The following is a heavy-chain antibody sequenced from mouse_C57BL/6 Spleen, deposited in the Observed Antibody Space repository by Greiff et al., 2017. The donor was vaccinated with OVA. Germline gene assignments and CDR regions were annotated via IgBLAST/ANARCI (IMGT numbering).Heavy chain of an antibody. J-gene: IGHJ3*01. V-gene: IGHV1-69*01. Sequence: QVQLQQPGAELVMPGASVKLSCKASGYTFTSYWMHWVKQRPGQGLEWIGEIDPSDSYTNYNQKFKGKSTLTVDKSSSTAYMQLSSLTSEDSAVYYCARNGYDGNQRLAYWGQGTLVTVSA. CDR1: GYTFTSYW. CDR2: IDPSDSYT. CDR3: ARNGYDGNQRLAY. D-gene: IGHD2-1*01.